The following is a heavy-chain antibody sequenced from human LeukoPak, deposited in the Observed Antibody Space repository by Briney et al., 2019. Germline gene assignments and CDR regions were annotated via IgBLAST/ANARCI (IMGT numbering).Heavy chain of an antibody. CDR1: GYTFTSYG. CDR2: ISAYNGNT. CDR3: ASFIAAAGNTPNPNYGMDV. V-gene: IGHV1-18*01. D-gene: IGHD6-13*01. J-gene: IGHJ6*02. Sequence: ASVKVSCKASGYTFTSYGISWVRQAPGQGLEWMGWISAYNGNTNYVQKLQGRVTMTTDTSTSTAYMELRSLRSDDTAVYYCASFIAAAGNTPNPNYGMDVWGQGTTVTVSS.